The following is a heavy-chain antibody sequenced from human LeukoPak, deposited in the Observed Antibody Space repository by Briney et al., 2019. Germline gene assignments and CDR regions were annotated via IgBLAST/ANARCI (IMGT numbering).Heavy chain of an antibody. V-gene: IGHV4-61*05. CDR1: GGSISSSSDY. CDR2: IYYSGST. CDR3: ARVAAAGDYFDY. D-gene: IGHD6-13*01. Sequence: SETLSLTCTVSGGSISSSSDYWGWIRQPRGKGLEWIGYIYYSGSTNYNPSLKSRFPISVDTSKTQFSLKLSSVTAADTAVYYCARVAAAGDYFDYWGQGTLVTVSS. J-gene: IGHJ4*02.